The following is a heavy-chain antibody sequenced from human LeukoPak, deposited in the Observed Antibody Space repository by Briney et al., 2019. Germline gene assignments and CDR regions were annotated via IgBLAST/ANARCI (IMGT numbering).Heavy chain of an antibody. D-gene: IGHD2-15*01. Sequence: ASVKVSCKASGYTFTSYGISWVRQAPGQGLEWMGWIIPIFGTANYAQKFQGRVTITTDESTSTAYMELSSLRSEDTAVYYCARGLMTPAYYFDYWGQGTLVTVSS. J-gene: IGHJ4*02. CDR1: GYTFTSYG. CDR3: ARGLMTPAYYFDY. CDR2: IIPIFGTA. V-gene: IGHV1-69*05.